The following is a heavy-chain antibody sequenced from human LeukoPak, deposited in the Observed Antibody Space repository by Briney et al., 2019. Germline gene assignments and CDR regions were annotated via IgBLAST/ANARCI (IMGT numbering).Heavy chain of an antibody. J-gene: IGHJ4*02. D-gene: IGHD3-3*01. V-gene: IGHV1-46*01. CDR2: INSSGGST. Sequence: ASVKVSCKASGYTFTSYYMHWVRQAPGQGLEWMGIINSSGGSTSYAQKFQGRVTMTRDTSTSTVYMELSSLRSEDTAVYYCARNFGVVIRSPGCWGQGTLVTVSS. CDR1: GYTFTSYY. CDR3: ARNFGVVIRSPGC.